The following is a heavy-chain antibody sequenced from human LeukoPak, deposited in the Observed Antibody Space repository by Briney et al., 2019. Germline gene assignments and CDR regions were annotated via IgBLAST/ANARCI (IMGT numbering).Heavy chain of an antibody. CDR1: GYTFTNNY. CDR3: AKDGLVQEVSYIDI. J-gene: IGHJ6*03. Sequence: ASVKVSCKASGYTFTNNYIDWVRQAPGQGLEWMGVINPTGGSTSNASKFQARLTMTRDVSTSTAYMELGRLRAEDTGVYYCAKDGLVQEVSYIDIWGDGTPVSVSS. CDR2: INPTGGST. V-gene: IGHV1-46*01. D-gene: IGHD2-8*02.